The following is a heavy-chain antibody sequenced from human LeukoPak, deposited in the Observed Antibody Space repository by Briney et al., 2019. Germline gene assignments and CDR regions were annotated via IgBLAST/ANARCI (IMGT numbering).Heavy chain of an antibody. CDR3: ARVVGLTGYSSSWYSGYYYYMDV. CDR1: GGTFSSYA. D-gene: IGHD6-13*01. V-gene: IGHV1-69*06. CDR2: IIPIFGTT. J-gene: IGHJ6*03. Sequence: SVKVSCKASGGTFSSYAISWARQAPGQGLEWMGGIIPIFGTTNYAQKFQDSVTITADKSTSTAYMELSSLRSEDTAVYYCARVVGLTGYSSSWYSGYYYYMDVWGKGTTVTVSS.